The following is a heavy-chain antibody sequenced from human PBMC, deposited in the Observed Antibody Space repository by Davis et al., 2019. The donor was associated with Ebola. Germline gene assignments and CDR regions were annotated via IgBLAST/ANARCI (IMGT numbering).Heavy chain of an antibody. CDR1: GFTFSSYS. D-gene: IGHD2-8*02. J-gene: IGHJ4*02. Sequence: PGGSLRLSCAASGFTFSSYSMNWVRQAPGKGLEWVAVISYDGSNKYYADSVKGRFTISRDNSKNTLYLQMNSLRAEDTAVYYCARATGMDYWGQGTLVTVSS. CDR2: ISYDGSNK. CDR3: ARATGMDY. V-gene: IGHV3-30*03.